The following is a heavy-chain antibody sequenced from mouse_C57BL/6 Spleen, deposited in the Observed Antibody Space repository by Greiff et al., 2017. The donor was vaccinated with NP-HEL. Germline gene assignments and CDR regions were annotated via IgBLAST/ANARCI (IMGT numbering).Heavy chain of an antibody. CDR1: GFTFSDYY. Sequence: DVKLVESEGGLVQPGSSMKLSCTASGFTFSDYYMAWVRQVPEKGLEWVANINYDGSSTYYLDSLKSRFIISRDNAKNILYLQMSSLKSEDTATYYCARERVASPLYYAMDYWGQGTSVTVSS. CDR2: INYDGSST. CDR3: ARERVASPLYYAMDY. V-gene: IGHV5-16*01. J-gene: IGHJ4*01. D-gene: IGHD1-1*02.